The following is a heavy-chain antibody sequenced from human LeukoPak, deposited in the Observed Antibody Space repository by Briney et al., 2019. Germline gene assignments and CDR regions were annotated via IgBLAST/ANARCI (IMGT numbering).Heavy chain of an antibody. V-gene: IGHV3-74*01. J-gene: IGHJ1*01. Sequence: GGSLRLSCAASGFTFSRYWMHWVRQAPGKGLVWVSRINGDGSTTSYADSVKGGFTISRDNAKNTLYLQMNSLRAEDTAVYYCTTGNYYDSRGYYTFGHWGQGTLVTVSS. D-gene: IGHD3-22*01. CDR3: TTGNYYDSRGYYTFGH. CDR1: GFTFSRYW. CDR2: INGDGSTT.